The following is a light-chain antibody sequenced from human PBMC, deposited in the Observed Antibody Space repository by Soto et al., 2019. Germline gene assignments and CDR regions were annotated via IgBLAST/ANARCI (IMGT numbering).Light chain of an antibody. CDR1: SSDVGSYNL. V-gene: IGLV2-23*03. CDR3: CSYAGSSTFV. J-gene: IGLJ2*01. Sequence: QSALTPPASVSGSPGQSLTISCTGTSSDVGSYNLVSWYQQHPGKAPKLLIYEGSKRPSGVSNRFSGSKSGNTASLTISGLQAEDEADYYCCSYAGSSTFVFGGGTKVTVL. CDR2: EGS.